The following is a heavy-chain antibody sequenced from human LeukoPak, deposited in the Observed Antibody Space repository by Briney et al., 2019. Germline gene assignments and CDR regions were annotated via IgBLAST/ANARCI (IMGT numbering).Heavy chain of an antibody. CDR2: ISSSSSYI. CDR1: GFTFSSYS. Sequence: GGSLRLSCAASGFTFSSYSMNWVRQAPGKGLEWVSSISSSSSYIYYADSVKGRFTISRDNAKNSLYLQMNSLRAEDTAVYYCARGDYDFXSGXYXXYXXXXXVWGXXXTXTVSS. CDR3: ARGDYDFXSGXYXXYXXXXXV. D-gene: IGHD3-3*01. J-gene: IGHJ6*02. V-gene: IGHV3-21*01.